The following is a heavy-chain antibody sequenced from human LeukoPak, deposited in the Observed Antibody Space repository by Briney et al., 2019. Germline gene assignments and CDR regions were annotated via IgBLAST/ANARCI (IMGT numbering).Heavy chain of an antibody. D-gene: IGHD6-19*01. J-gene: IGHJ4*02. CDR1: GYTFTSYG. CDR2: ISAYNGNT. Sequence: ASVKVSCKASGYTFTSYGISGVRQAPGQGLEWMGWISAYNGNTNYAQKLQGRVTMTTDTSTSTAYMELRSLRSDDTAVYYCARGSGIAVAGHTTGDYWGQGTMVTVSS. V-gene: IGHV1-18*01. CDR3: ARGSGIAVAGHTTGDY.